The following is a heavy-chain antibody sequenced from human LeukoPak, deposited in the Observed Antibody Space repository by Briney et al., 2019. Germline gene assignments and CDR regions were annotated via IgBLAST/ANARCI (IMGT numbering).Heavy chain of an antibody. CDR3: ARDFNSLHSGSYFDY. D-gene: IGHD1-26*01. Sequence: GSLRLSCAASGFTFSDYYMSRIRQAPGKGLEWVSYISSSGSTIYYADSVKGRLTISRDNAKNSLYLQMNSLRAEDTAVYYCARDFNSLHSGSYFDYWGQGTLVTVSS. CDR1: GFTFSDYY. J-gene: IGHJ4*02. CDR2: ISSSGSTI. V-gene: IGHV3-11*01.